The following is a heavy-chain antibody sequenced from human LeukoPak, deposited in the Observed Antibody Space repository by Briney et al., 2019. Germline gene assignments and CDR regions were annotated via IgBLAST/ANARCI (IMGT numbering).Heavy chain of an antibody. V-gene: IGHV4-34*01. CDR1: GGSFSGYY. CDR3: ARGYYYGMDV. Sequence: SETLSLTCAVYGGSFSGYYWSWTRQPPGKGLEWIGEINHSGSTNYNPSLKSRVTISVDTSKNQFSLKLSSVTAADTAVYYCARGYYYGMDVWGQGTTVTVSS. CDR2: INHSGST. J-gene: IGHJ6*02.